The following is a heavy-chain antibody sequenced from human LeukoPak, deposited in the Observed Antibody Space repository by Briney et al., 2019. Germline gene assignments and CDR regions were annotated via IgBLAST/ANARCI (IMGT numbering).Heavy chain of an antibody. CDR1: GFTFSSYE. V-gene: IGHV3-48*03. J-gene: IGHJ4*02. D-gene: IGHD5-18*01. Sequence: GGSLRLSCAASGFTFSSYEMNWVRQAPGKGLELVSYISSRGSTIYYADSVKGRFTISTDNAKNSLYLQMNSLRAEDTAVYYCARGSRYSYGYGRVFDYWGQGTLVTVSS. CDR3: ARGSRYSYGYGRVFDY. CDR2: ISSRGSTI.